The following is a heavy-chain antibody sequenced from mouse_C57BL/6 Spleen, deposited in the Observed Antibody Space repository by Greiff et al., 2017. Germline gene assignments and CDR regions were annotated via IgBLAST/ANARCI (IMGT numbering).Heavy chain of an antibody. CDR3: ARGCLYGSWYFDV. D-gene: IGHD1-1*01. Sequence: QVQLQQPGAELVKPGASVKVSCKASGYTFTSYWMHWVKQRPGQGLEWIGRIHPSDGDTNYNPKFKGKAPLTVAPSSSTAYMELRSLTSEDSSVYYSARGCLYGSWYFDVWGTGTTVTGSS. J-gene: IGHJ1*03. V-gene: IGHV1-74*01. CDR2: IHPSDGDT. CDR1: GYTFTSYW.